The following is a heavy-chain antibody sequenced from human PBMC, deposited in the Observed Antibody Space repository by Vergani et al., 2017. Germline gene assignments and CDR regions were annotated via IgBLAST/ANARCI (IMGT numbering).Heavy chain of an antibody. V-gene: IGHV4-59*01. J-gene: IGHJ3*02. Sequence: QVQLQESGPGLVKPSETLSLTCTVSGGSISSYYWSWIRQPPGKGLEWIGYIYYSGSTNYNPSLKSRVTISVDTSKNQFSLKLSSVTAADTAVYYCARDRRYCDSSGETDAFDIWGQATMVTVSS. D-gene: IGHD3-22*01. CDR2: IYYSGST. CDR3: ARDRRYCDSSGETDAFDI. CDR1: GGSISSYY.